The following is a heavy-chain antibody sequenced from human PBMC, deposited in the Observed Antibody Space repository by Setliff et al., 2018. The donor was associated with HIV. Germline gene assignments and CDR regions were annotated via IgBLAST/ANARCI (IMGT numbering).Heavy chain of an antibody. CDR3: ARQTYYYDNSGHNWFDP. J-gene: IGHJ5*02. CDR2: INTSGTT. V-gene: IGHV4-4*09. CDR1: GGSISSYY. D-gene: IGHD3-22*01. Sequence: SETLSLTCTVSGGSISSYYWSWIRQPPGKGLEWTGYINTSGTTNYNPSLKSRVTISVDTSKNQFSLKLSSVTAADTAVYFCARQTYYYDNSGHNWFDPWGQGTLVTVSS.